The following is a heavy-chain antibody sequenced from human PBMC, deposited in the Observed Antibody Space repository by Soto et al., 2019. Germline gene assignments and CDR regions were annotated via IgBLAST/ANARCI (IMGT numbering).Heavy chain of an antibody. V-gene: IGHV6-1*01. CDR2: TYYRSKWFN. Sequence: LSLTCAISGDSVSNNSAAWNWIRQSPSRGLEWLGRTYYRSKWFNNYALSVKGRITINPDTPKNQFSLQLNSVTPEDTAVYYCAREGRLAASIFHNWFDPWGQGTLVTVSS. CDR3: AREGRLAASIFHNWFDP. D-gene: IGHD3-3*02. CDR1: GDSVSNNSAA. J-gene: IGHJ5*02.